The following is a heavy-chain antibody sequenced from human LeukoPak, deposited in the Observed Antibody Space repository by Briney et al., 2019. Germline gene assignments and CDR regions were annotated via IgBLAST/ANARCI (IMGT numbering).Heavy chain of an antibody. CDR1: GLTFSSHW. D-gene: IGHD2-21*02. J-gene: IGHJ4*02. V-gene: IGHV3-74*01. CDR3: ARDLRSLAYCGGDCYSVPFDY. CDR2: ITNDGSST. Sequence: GGSLRLSCAASGLTFSSHWMHWVRHAPGKGLVWVSRITNDGSSTTYADSVKGRFTISRDNSKNTLYLQMNSLRAEDTAVYYCARDLRSLAYCGGDCYSVPFDYWGQGTLVTVSS.